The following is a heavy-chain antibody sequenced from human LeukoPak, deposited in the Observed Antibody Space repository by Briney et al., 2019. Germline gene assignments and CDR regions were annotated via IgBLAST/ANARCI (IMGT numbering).Heavy chain of an antibody. CDR2: ISSSSSTI. CDR1: GFTFSSYS. V-gene: IGHV3-48*01. Sequence: PGGSLRLSCAASGFTFSSYSMNWVRQAPGKGLEWVSYISSSSSTIYYADSVKGRFTISRDSAKNSLYLQMNSLRAEDTAVYYCARVGSVGAILIAFDIWGQGTMVTVSS. J-gene: IGHJ3*02. D-gene: IGHD1-26*01. CDR3: ARVGSVGAILIAFDI.